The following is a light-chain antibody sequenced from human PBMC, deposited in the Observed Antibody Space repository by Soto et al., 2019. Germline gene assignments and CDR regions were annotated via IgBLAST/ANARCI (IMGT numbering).Light chain of an antibody. CDR1: NIGRKS. J-gene: IGLJ2*01. CDR3: QVWDSTTAVL. V-gene: IGLV3-9*01. CDR2: RDY. Sequence: SYELTQPLSVSVALGQRARITGGGRNIGRKSVNWYQKRPGQAPVVVMYRDYHRPSESPARFSGSNSGNTATLPISRAQAGDEADYYCQVWDSTTAVLFGGGTQLTVL.